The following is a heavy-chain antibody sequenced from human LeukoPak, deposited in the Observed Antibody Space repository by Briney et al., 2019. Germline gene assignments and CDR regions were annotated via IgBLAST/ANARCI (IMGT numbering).Heavy chain of an antibody. Sequence: GGSLRLSCAASGFTFSTYVMHWVRQAPGKGLEWVAVISYDGNNKYYADSVKGRFTISRNNSKNTLYVQMNNLRAEDTAVYYCAKVDSSGWQNIDYWGQGTLVTVSS. V-gene: IGHV3-30*18. CDR2: ISYDGNNK. CDR1: GFTFSTYV. CDR3: AKVDSSGWQNIDY. D-gene: IGHD6-19*01. J-gene: IGHJ4*02.